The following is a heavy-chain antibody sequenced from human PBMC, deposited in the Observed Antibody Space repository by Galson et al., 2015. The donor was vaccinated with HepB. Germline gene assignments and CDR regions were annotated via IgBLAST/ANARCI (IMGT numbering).Heavy chain of an antibody. CDR2: INAGNGNT. J-gene: IGHJ4*02. V-gene: IGHV1-3*01. CDR1: GYTFTSYA. CDR3: LKEGEMVRAAFDY. Sequence: SVKVSCKASGYTFTSYAIHWVRQAPGQRPEWMGWINAGNGNTKYSQKFQGRVTITRDTSASIAYMELSSLISEDTAVYYCLKEGEMVRAAFDYWGQGTLVTVSS. D-gene: IGHD3-10*01.